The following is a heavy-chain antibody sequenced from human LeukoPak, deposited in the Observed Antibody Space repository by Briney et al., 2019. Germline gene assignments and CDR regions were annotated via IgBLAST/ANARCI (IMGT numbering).Heavy chain of an antibody. D-gene: IGHD3-22*01. V-gene: IGHV3-74*01. CDR3: ARDLWGYYDSSGYTDDY. J-gene: IGHJ4*02. CDR1: GFTFSSYW. Sequence: GGSLRLSCAASGFTFSSYWMHWVRQAPGKGLAWVSRINSDGSSTSYADSVKGRFTISRDNAKNTLYLQMNSLRAEDTAVYYCARDLWGYYDSSGYTDDYWGQGTLVTVSS. CDR2: INSDGSST.